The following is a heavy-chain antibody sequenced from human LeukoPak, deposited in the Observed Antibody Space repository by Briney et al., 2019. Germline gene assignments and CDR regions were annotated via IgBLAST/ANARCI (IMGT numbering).Heavy chain of an antibody. J-gene: IGHJ4*02. CDR2: ITSSSSYI. CDR1: GFKLSSYS. CDR3: AREGDGYNSPTDY. Sequence: GGSLRLSCAASGFKLSSYSMNWVRQAPGKGLEWVSSITSSSSYIYYADSVKGRFTISRDNAKNSLSLQMNSLRVEDTAVYYCAREGDGYNSPTDYWGQGTQVTVSS. D-gene: IGHD5-24*01. V-gene: IGHV3-21*01.